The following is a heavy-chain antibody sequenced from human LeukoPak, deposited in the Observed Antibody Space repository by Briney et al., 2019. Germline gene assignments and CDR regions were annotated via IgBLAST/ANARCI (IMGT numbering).Heavy chain of an antibody. Sequence: GGALRLSCAASGFTFSTYAMNWVRQAPGKGLEWVSGISSSGGGTFFADSVKGRFTISRDNSKSTMYLQMNSLRAEDTAVYYCARDSEVAFDYWGQGTLVTVSS. V-gene: IGHV3-23*01. D-gene: IGHD5-24*01. CDR2: ISSSGGGT. CDR3: ARDSEVAFDY. CDR1: GFTFSTYA. J-gene: IGHJ4*02.